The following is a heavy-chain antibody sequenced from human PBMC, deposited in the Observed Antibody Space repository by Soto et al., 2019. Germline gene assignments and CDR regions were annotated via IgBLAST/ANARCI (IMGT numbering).Heavy chain of an antibody. V-gene: IGHV4-59*01. CDR1: GGSIISYY. CDR2: IYYSGST. J-gene: IGHJ5*02. CDR3: AREAGVRYRFDP. Sequence: PSEPLALTCTVSGGSIISYYWSWVRQPPGKGLEWIGYIYYSGSTNYNPSLKSRVTISVDTSKNQFSLRLSSVSAADTAMYYCAREAGVRYRFDPWGQGTLVTVSS. D-gene: IGHD3-9*01.